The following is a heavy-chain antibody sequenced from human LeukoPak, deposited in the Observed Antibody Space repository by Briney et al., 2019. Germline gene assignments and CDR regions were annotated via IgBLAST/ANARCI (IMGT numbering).Heavy chain of an antibody. CDR3: ARDGDTAMIDY. J-gene: IGHJ4*02. CDR1: GYIFTSYV. D-gene: IGHD5-18*01. Sequence: ASVKVSCKASGYIFTSYVINWVRQAPGQGLEWMGWINTNTGNPTYAQGFTGRFVFSLDTSVSTAYLQISSLKAEDTAVYYCARDGDTAMIDYWGQGTLVTVSS. CDR2: INTNTGNP. V-gene: IGHV7-4-1*02.